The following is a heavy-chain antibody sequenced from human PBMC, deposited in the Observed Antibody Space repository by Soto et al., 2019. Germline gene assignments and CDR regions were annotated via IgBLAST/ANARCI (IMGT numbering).Heavy chain of an antibody. CDR1: GGTFNIYS. CDR3: ARGASTHYYDSSGYYKGPLDY. CDR2: IIPLFGTA. Sequence: QVQLVQSGADVQKPGSSVKVSCKASGGTFNIYSISWVRQAPGQGLEWMGGIIPLFGTAYYAQEFQGRVTITADESTSTAYMELSSLRSEDTAVYFCARGASTHYYDSSGYYKGPLDYWGQGTLVTVSS. V-gene: IGHV1-69*01. D-gene: IGHD3-22*01. J-gene: IGHJ4*02.